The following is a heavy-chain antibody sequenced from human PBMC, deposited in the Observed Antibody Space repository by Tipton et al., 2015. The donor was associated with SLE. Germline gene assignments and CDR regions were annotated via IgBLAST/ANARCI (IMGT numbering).Heavy chain of an antibody. D-gene: IGHD6-13*01. V-gene: IGHV3-30*04. CDR3: ARGDSSSLVGYFQH. Sequence: SLRLSCAASGFTFSSYAMHWVRQAPGKGLEWVAVISYDGSNKYYADSVKGRFTISRDNSKNTLYLQMNSLRAEDTAVYYCARGDSSSLVGYFQHWGQGTLVTVSS. CDR2: ISYDGSNK. CDR1: GFTFSSYA. J-gene: IGHJ1*01.